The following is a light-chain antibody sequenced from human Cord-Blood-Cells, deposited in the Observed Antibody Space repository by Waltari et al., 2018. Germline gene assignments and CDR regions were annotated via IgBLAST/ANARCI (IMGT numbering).Light chain of an antibody. CDR3: QQYNSYST. Sequence: DIQMTQSPSTLSASVGARVTITCRASQSISSWLAWYQQNPGKAPTLLIYKASSLESGVPSRFSGSGSGTEFTLTISSLQPDDFATYYCQQYNSYSTFGQGTKMEIK. CDR2: KAS. V-gene: IGKV1-5*03. CDR1: QSISSW. J-gene: IGKJ2*01.